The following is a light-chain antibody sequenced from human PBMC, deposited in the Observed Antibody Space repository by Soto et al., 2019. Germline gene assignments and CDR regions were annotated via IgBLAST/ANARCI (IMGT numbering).Light chain of an antibody. CDR1: SSNIGSNT. CDR3: AAWDVSLDGYV. Sequence: QSVLTQPPSASGTPGQRVTISCSGSSSNIGSNTVNWYQQLPGTAPKLLIYTNNQRPSGVPDRFSGSKSGTSASLAISGLQSDDEADYYCAAWDVSLDGYVLGPGTKLTVL. CDR2: TNN. J-gene: IGLJ1*01. V-gene: IGLV1-44*01.